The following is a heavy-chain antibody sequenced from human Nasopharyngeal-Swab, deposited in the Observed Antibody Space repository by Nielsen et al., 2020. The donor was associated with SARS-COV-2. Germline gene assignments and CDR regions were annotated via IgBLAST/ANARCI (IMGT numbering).Heavy chain of an antibody. D-gene: IGHD6-19*01. CDR1: GFTFSAHY. CDR3: ARDHSSVWTSGLGF. V-gene: IGHV3-72*01. CDR2: FRNIATAYTT. Sequence: GGSLRLSCAASGFTFSAHYLDWVLQAPGKGLDWFDPFRNIATAYTTEYSASVRGRFTISRDDTKDSLYLQMNSLITEDTAVYYCARDHSSVWTSGLGFWGQGTTVTVSS. J-gene: IGHJ6*02.